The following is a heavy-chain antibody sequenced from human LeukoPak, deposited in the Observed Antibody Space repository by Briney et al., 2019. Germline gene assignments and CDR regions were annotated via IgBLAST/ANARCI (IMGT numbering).Heavy chain of an antibody. V-gene: IGHV7-4-1*02. CDR3: AREGSYYYDSSGDFDY. Sequence: ASVKVSCKDSGYTFTSYAMNWVRQAPGQGLEWMGWINTNTGNPTYAQGFTGRFVFSLDTSVSTAYLQISSLKAEDTAVYYCAREGSYYYDSSGDFDYWGQGTLVTVSS. CDR2: INTNTGNP. J-gene: IGHJ4*02. CDR1: GYTFTSYA. D-gene: IGHD3-22*01.